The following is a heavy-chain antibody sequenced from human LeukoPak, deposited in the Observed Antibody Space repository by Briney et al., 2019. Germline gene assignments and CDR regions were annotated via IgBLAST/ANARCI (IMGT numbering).Heavy chain of an antibody. CDR2: IYYSGST. V-gene: IGHV4-59*08. J-gene: IGHJ3*02. D-gene: IGHD6-13*01. CDR1: GGSINNYY. CDR3: ARSRGYSSSWYPNDAFDI. Sequence: SETLSLTCTVSGGSINNYYWSWIRQPPGKGLEWIGYIYYSGSTNYNPSLKSRVTISVDTSKNQFSLKLSSVTAADTAVYYCARSRGYSSSWYPNDAFDIWGQGTMVTVSS.